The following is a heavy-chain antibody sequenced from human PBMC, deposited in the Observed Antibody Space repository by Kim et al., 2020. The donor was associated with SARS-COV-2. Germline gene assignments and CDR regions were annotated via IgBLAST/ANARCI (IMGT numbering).Heavy chain of an antibody. CDR1: GFTFSSYE. CDR2: ISSSGSTI. J-gene: IGHJ5*02. D-gene: IGHD6-19*01. V-gene: IGHV3-48*03. CDR3: ARGRMQWLVRGPTDNWFDP. Sequence: GGSLRLSCAASGFTFSSYEMNWVRQAPGKGLEWVSYISSSGSTIYYADSVKGRFTISRDNAKNSLYLQMNSLRAEDTAVYYCARGRMQWLVRGPTDNWFDPWGQGTLVTVSS.